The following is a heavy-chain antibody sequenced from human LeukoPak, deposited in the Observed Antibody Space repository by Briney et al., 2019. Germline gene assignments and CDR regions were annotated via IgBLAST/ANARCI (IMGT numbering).Heavy chain of an antibody. D-gene: IGHD5-18*01. CDR3: ARKRKGEYTYGHFDS. V-gene: IGHV4-39*07. J-gene: IGHJ4*02. CDR1: GVSVSSNNYF. CDR2: IYYDGST. Sequence: SETLSLTCTVSGVSVSSNNYFWGWFRQPPGKGLEWIGSIYYDGSTYYNPSLKSRVTISLDTSKNQFSLKLTSVTAADTAFYYCARKRKGEYTYGHFDSWGQGTLVTVSS.